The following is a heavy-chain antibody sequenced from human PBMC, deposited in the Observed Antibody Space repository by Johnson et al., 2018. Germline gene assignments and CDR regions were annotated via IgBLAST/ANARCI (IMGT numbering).Heavy chain of an antibody. V-gene: IGHV3-9*01. Sequence: QLVQSGGGLVQPGRSLRLSCAASGFTFDDYAMHWVRQAPGKGLEWVSGISWNSGSIGYADSVKGRFTISSDTAKNALYLQMNSLRAEDTALYYCAKGHFSMVRGVIIRPEYFQHWGQGTLVTGSS. CDR3: AKGHFSMVRGVIIRPEYFQH. D-gene: IGHD3-10*01. J-gene: IGHJ1*01. CDR1: GFTFDDYA. CDR2: ISWNSGSI.